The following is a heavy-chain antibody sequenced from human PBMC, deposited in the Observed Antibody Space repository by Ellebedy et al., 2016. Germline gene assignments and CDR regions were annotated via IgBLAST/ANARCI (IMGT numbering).Heavy chain of an antibody. CDR3: ARDNTRNTMIYFDY. Sequence: GESLKISCAASGFTFSSYSMNWVRQAPGKGLEWVSYISSSSSTIYYADSVKGRFTISRDNAKNSLYLQMSSLRDEDTAVYYCARDNTRNTMIYFDYWGQGTLVTVSS. CDR1: GFTFSSYS. V-gene: IGHV3-48*02. D-gene: IGHD3-22*01. J-gene: IGHJ4*02. CDR2: ISSSSSTI.